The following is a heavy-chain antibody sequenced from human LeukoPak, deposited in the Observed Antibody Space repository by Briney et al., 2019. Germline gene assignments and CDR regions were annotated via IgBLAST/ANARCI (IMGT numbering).Heavy chain of an antibody. CDR2: ISSSSSYI. J-gene: IGHJ6*03. CDR3: ARDCGYDPDDYFFYYMDV. D-gene: IGHD5-12*01. Sequence: GGFLRLSCAASGFTFRTYNMNWVRQGPGKGLGCASSISSSSSYIFYADSLKGRFTISTDNAKNSLYLQMNSMRAEDTAVYYCARDCGYDPDDYFFYYMDVWGKGTTVTVSS. CDR1: GFTFRTYN. V-gene: IGHV3-21*01.